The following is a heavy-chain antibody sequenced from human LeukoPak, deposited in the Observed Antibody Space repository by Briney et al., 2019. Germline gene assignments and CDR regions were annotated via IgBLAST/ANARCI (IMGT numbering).Heavy chain of an antibody. CDR2: ISGSGGST. D-gene: IGHD3-3*01. V-gene: IGHV3-23*01. CDR1: GFTFSSYA. CDR3: AKVAVGNYDFWSGYYPYFDY. J-gene: IGHJ4*02. Sequence: PGGSLRLSCAASGFTFSSYAMSWVRQAPGKGLEWVSGISGSGGSTYYADSVKGRFTISRDNSKNTLYLQMNSLRAEDTAVYYCAKVAVGNYDFWSGYYPYFDYWGQGTLVTVSS.